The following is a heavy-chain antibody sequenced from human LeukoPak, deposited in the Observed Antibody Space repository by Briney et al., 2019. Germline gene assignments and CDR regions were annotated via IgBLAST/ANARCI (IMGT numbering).Heavy chain of an antibody. Sequence: GGSLRLSCAASGFTFSDYYMSWIRQAPGKGLEWVSYISSSGSTIYYADSVKGRFTISRDNAKNSLYLQMNSLRAEDTAVYYCARDRYSSSVHYYYYYMDVWGKGTTVTVSS. J-gene: IGHJ6*03. V-gene: IGHV3-11*04. D-gene: IGHD6-6*01. CDR1: GFTFSDYY. CDR2: ISSSGSTI. CDR3: ARDRYSSSVHYYYYYMDV.